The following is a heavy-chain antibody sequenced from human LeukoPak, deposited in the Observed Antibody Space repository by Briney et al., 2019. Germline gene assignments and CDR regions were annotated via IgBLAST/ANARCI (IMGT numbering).Heavy chain of an antibody. CDR2: INPSGGST. Sequence: ASVKVSCKASGYTFTSYYMHWVRQAPGQGLEWMGIINPSGGSTSYAQKFQGRVTMTRDTSTSTVNMELSSLRSEDTAVYYCARAQMVRGVTYYYSYGMDVWGQGTTVTVSS. CDR3: ARAQMVRGVTYYYSYGMDV. CDR1: GYTFTSYY. J-gene: IGHJ6*02. V-gene: IGHV1-46*01. D-gene: IGHD3-10*01.